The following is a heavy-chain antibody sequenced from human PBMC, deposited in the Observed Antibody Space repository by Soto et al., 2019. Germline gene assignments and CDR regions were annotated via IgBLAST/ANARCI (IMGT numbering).Heavy chain of an antibody. Sequence: VGSLRLSCGASGFTFSSYEMNWVRQAPGKGLEWVSYISSSGSTIYYADSVKGRFTISRDNAKNSLYLQMNSLRAEDTAVYYCARYGNLYYYYGMDVWGQGTTVTVSS. D-gene: IGHD4-17*01. CDR1: GFTFSSYE. J-gene: IGHJ6*02. CDR3: ARYGNLYYYYGMDV. V-gene: IGHV3-48*03. CDR2: ISSSGSTI.